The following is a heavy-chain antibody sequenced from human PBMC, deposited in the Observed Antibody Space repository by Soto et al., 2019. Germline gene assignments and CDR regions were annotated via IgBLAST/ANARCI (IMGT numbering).Heavy chain of an antibody. CDR2: VFYTGST. J-gene: IGHJ5*02. CDR3: ARSYSGTFYGYDT. CDR1: GGSISSYH. D-gene: IGHD1-26*01. Sequence: SETLSLTCTVSGGSISSYHWSWIRQSPGKGLEWIGYVFYTGSTKYNPALKRRVTISVDTSKNQFSLKLSSVSAADTGLYYCARSYSGTFYGYDTWGQGILVTVSS. V-gene: IGHV4-59*01.